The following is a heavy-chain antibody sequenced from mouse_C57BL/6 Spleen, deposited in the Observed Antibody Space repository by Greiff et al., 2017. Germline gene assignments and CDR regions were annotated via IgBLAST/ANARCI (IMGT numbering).Heavy chain of an antibody. Sequence: QVQLQQSGAELVRPGASVKLSCKASGFTFTDYYINWVKQRPGQGLEWIARIYPGSGNTYYNEKFKGKATLTAEKSSSTAYMQLSSLTSEDSAVYFCAVRGYWGQGTTLTVSS. CDR3: AVRGY. CDR2: IYPGSGNT. D-gene: IGHD2-1*01. J-gene: IGHJ2*01. V-gene: IGHV1-76*01. CDR1: GFTFTDYY.